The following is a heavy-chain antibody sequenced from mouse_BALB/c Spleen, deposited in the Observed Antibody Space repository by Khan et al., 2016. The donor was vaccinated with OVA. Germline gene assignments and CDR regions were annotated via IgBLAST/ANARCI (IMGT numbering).Heavy chain of an antibody. V-gene: IGHV3-2*02. Sequence: VQLKQSGPGLVKPSQSLSLTYTVTGYSITSGYAWNWIRQFPGNKLEWMGYISYSGVTSYTPSLKSRISITRDTSKNQFFLQLTSVTTEDTATYYCARGNYYGYYFDYWGQGTTLTVSS. CDR3: ARGNYYGYYFDY. CDR1: GYSITSGYA. J-gene: IGHJ2*01. CDR2: ISYSGVT. D-gene: IGHD1-1*01.